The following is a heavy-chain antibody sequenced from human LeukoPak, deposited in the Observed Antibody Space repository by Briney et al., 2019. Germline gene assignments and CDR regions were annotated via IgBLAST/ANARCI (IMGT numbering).Heavy chain of an antibody. D-gene: IGHD3-22*01. Sequence: GGSLRLSCAASGFTFDDYGMSWVRQAPGKGLEWVYGINWNGGSTGYADSVKGRFTISRDNAKNSLYLQMNSLRAEDTALYYCARGVNYYDSQDAFDIWGQGTMVTVSS. CDR3: ARGVNYYDSQDAFDI. J-gene: IGHJ3*02. V-gene: IGHV3-20*04. CDR1: GFTFDDYG. CDR2: INWNGGST.